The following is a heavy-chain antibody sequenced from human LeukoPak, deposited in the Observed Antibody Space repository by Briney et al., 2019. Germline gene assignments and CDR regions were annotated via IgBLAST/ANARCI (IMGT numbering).Heavy chain of an antibody. Sequence: PSETLSLTCTVSGGSISSYYWSWIRQPPGKGLEWLGYIYYSGSTNYNPFLKSRVTISVDTSKNQFSLKLSSVTAADTAVYYCARRSTRQRPAATPYYYYGMDVWGQGTTVTVSS. J-gene: IGHJ6*02. CDR3: ARRSTRQRPAATPYYYYGMDV. CDR2: IYYSGST. V-gene: IGHV4-59*08. CDR1: GGSISSYY. D-gene: IGHD2-15*01.